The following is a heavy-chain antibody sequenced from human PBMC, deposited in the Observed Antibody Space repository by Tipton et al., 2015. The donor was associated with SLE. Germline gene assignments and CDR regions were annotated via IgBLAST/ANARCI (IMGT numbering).Heavy chain of an antibody. CDR1: GGSIISHY. J-gene: IGHJ3*02. Sequence: TLSLTCTVSGGSIISHYWRWIRQSPGKGLEWIGYIYYSGSTNYNPSLKSRVTISIDTSKNQFCLKLSSVTASDTAVYYCSAALRYFDWADAFDIWGQGTMVTVSS. CDR3: SAALRYFDWADAFDI. D-gene: IGHD3-9*01. V-gene: IGHV4-59*11. CDR2: IYYSGST.